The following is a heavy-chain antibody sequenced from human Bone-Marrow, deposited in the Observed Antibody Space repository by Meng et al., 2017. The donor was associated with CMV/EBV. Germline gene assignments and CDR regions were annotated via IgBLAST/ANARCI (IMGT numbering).Heavy chain of an antibody. CDR1: GGSISSSSYY. CDR2: IYYSGST. D-gene: IGHD4-11*01. CDR3: ARHRYSNYEGGYGMDV. Sequence: SETLSLTCTVSGGSISSSSYYWGWIRQPPGKGLEWIGSIYYSGSTYYNPSLKSRVTISVDTSKNQFSLKLSSVTAADTAVYYCARHRYSNYEGGYGMDVWGQGTTVTVSS. V-gene: IGHV4-39*07. J-gene: IGHJ6*02.